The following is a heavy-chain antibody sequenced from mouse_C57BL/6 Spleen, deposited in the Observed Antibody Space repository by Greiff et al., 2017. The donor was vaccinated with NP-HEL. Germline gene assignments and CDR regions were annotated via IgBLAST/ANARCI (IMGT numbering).Heavy chain of an antibody. D-gene: IGHD3-2*02. CDR2: IDPSDSYT. V-gene: IGHV1-69*01. CDR1: GYTFTSYW. CDR3: ATQTAQGYYFDY. Sequence: VQLQQSGAELVMPGASVKLSCKASGYTFTSYWMHWVKQRPGQGLEWIGEIDPSDSYTNYNQKFKGKSTLTVAKSSSTAYKQLSSMTSEDSAVYYCATQTAQGYYFDYWGQVTTLTVSS. J-gene: IGHJ2*01.